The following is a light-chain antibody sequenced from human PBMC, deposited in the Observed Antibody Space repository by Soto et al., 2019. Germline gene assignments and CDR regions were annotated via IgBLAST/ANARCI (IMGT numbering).Light chain of an antibody. CDR2: EVT. CDR3: ASYTSSNTPFV. Sequence: QSVLTQPASVSGSPGQSITISCTGTSSDVGGYNYVSWYQQCPGKAPKLMIYEVTNRPSGVSHRFSGSKSDNTASLTISGLQAEDEGDYYCASYTSSNTPFVFGTGTKVTVL. J-gene: IGLJ1*01. CDR1: SSDVGGYNY. V-gene: IGLV2-14*01.